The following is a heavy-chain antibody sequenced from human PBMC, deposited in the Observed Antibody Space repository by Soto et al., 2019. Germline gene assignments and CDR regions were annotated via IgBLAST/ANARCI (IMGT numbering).Heavy chain of an antibody. V-gene: IGHV5-10-1*01. J-gene: IGHJ5*02. Sequence: GETLKISCKGSGYSFTSYWISWVRQMPGKGLEWMGRIDPSDSYTNYSPSFQGHVTISADKSISTAYLQWSSLKASDTAMYYCARNDYRHVNWFDPWGQGTLVPVSS. CDR1: GYSFTSYW. CDR3: ARNDYRHVNWFDP. CDR2: IDPSDSYT. D-gene: IGHD1-1*01.